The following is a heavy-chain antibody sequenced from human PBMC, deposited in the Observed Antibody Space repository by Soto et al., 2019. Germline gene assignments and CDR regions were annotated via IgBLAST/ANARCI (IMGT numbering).Heavy chain of an antibody. CDR1: GDSVSSNSAA. J-gene: IGHJ4*02. V-gene: IGHV6-1*01. Sequence: SQTLSLTCAISGDSVSSNSAAWNWIRQSPSRGLEWLGRTYYRSKWYHDYGISVKTRVTINPDTSRNQFSLHLNSVTPEDTAVNYCARTRITAPGTFDYWGQGTLVTVSS. D-gene: IGHD6-13*01. CDR3: ARTRITAPGTFDY. CDR2: TYYRSKWYH.